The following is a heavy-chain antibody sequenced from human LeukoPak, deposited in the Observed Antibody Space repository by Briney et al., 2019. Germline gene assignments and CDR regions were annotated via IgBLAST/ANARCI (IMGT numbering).Heavy chain of an antibody. CDR1: GFTFSDYA. J-gene: IGHJ4*02. V-gene: IGHV3-30-3*01. Sequence: PGRSLRLSCAASGFTFSDYAMHWVRQAPGKGLEWLSLISYDGSNKYYADSVKGRFTISRDNSKNTLFLQMNSLRAEDTAMYYRLRGSYFRIDYWGQGTLVTVSS. D-gene: IGHD1-26*01. CDR3: LRGSYFRIDY. CDR2: ISYDGSNK.